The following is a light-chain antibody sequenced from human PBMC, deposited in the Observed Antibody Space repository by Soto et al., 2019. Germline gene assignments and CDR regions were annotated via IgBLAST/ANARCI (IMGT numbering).Light chain of an antibody. CDR3: SVWDDSLSAWV. J-gene: IGLJ3*02. Sequence: QSVLTQPPSVSGAPGQRVTISCTGSSSNIGAHYDVHWYQQLPGTAPKLLIYGNSNRPSDVPDRFSGSKTDTSASLAISGLQPEDEADYYCSVWDDSLSAWVFGGGTRSPS. V-gene: IGLV1-40*01. CDR1: SSNIGAHYD. CDR2: GNS.